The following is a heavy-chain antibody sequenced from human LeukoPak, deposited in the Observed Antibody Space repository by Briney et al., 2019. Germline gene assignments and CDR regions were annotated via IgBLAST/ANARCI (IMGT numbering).Heavy chain of an antibody. D-gene: IGHD4-17*01. CDR1: GGSISSSSYY. Sequence: KSSETLSLTCTVSGGSISSSSYYWGWIRQPPGKGLEWIGSIYYSGSTYYNPSLKSRVTISVDTSKNQFSLKLSSVTAADTAVYYCAGHFGLRRTMDVWGKGTTVTVSS. J-gene: IGHJ6*03. V-gene: IGHV4-39*01. CDR3: AGHFGLRRTMDV. CDR2: IYYSGST.